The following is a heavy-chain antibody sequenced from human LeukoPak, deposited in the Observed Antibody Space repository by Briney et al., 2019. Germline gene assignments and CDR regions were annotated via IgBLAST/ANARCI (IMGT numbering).Heavy chain of an antibody. Sequence: GGSLRLSCAASGFTLSSYMNWVRQAPGKGLEWVAVIWYDGTNKYYADSVKGQFTISRDNSKNTLYLQMNSLRAEDTALYYCAKDIPPATSDWGQGALVTVSS. CDR1: GFTLSSY. V-gene: IGHV3-33*06. CDR2: IWYDGTNK. J-gene: IGHJ1*01. D-gene: IGHD5-12*01. CDR3: AKDIPPATSD.